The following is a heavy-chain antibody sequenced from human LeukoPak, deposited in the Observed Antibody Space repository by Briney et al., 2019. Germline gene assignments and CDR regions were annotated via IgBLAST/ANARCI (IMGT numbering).Heavy chain of an antibody. CDR1: GFTFSSYW. V-gene: IGHV3-7*01. CDR3: ARDVPRRSGSFQDY. J-gene: IGHJ4*02. Sequence: GGSLRLSCAASGFTFSSYWMSWVRQAPGKGLEGVANIKQDGSEKYYVDSVKGRFAISRDKAKNSLYLQMNRLRAEDTAVYYCARDVPRRSGSFQDYWGQGTLVTVSS. D-gene: IGHD3-10*01. CDR2: IKQDGSEK.